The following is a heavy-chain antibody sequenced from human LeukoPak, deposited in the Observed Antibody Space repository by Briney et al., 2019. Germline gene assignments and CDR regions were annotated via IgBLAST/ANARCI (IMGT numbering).Heavy chain of an antibody. V-gene: IGHV3-30*03. Sequence: GRSLRLSCAASGFTFSSYGMHWVRQAPGKGLEWVAVISSDESTDYYSDSVRGRFTVSRDNSKNTLYLQVNSLRAEDTAVYYCAREGLGTTFSAWFDPWGQGTLVIVSS. CDR3: AREGLGTTFSAWFDP. CDR1: GFTFSSYG. D-gene: IGHD1-7*01. J-gene: IGHJ5*02. CDR2: ISSDESTD.